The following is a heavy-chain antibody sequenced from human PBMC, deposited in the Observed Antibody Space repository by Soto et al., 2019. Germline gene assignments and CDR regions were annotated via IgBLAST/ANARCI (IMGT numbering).Heavy chain of an antibody. CDR3: ARAGGLGAVAADY. D-gene: IGHD6-19*01. CDR1: GGSISSGGYS. CDR2: IYHSGST. J-gene: IGHJ4*02. V-gene: IGHV4-30-2*01. Sequence: QLQLQESGSGLVKPSQTLSLTCAVSGGSISSGGYSWSWIRQPPGKGLEWIGYIYHSGSTYYNPSPKSRLTRSVDRSKNQFSLKLSSVTAAVTAVYYSARAGGLGAVAADYWGQGTLVSVSS.